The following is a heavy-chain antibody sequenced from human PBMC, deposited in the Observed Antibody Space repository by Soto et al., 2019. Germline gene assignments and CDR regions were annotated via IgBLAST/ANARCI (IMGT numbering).Heavy chain of an antibody. J-gene: IGHJ2*01. CDR2: ISANNGNT. D-gene: IGHD2-2*01. CDR1: GYTFTSHG. CDR3: ARDGYCSSRRCFDL. V-gene: IGHV1-18*01. Sequence: ASVKVSCKASGYTFTSHGITWVRQAPGQGLEWMGWISANNGNTNYAQKFQGRVTMTTDTSTSTAYMELRSLRSDDTAVYYCARDGYCSSRRCFDLWGRGTLVTVSS.